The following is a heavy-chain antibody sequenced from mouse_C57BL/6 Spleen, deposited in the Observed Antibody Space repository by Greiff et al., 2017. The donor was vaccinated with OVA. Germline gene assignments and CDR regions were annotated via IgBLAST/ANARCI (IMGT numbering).Heavy chain of an antibody. CDR3: ASTYYSNYGGCAMDC. D-gene: IGHD2-5*01. V-gene: IGHV5-17*01. J-gene: IGHJ4*01. Sequence: EVKLMESGAGLVKPGGSLKLSCAASGFTFSDYGMHWVRQAPEKGLEWVAYISSGSSTIYYADTVKGRFTIARDNAKNTLFLQMTSLRSEDTAMYYCASTYYSNYGGCAMDCWGQGTTVTVAS. CDR2: ISSGSSTI. CDR1: GFTFSDYG.